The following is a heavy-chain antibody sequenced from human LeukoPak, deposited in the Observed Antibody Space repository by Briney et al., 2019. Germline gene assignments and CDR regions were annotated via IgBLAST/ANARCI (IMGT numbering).Heavy chain of an antibody. J-gene: IGHJ4*02. CDR2: ISGSGGST. D-gene: IGHD2-15*01. CDR1: GFTFSSYA. CDR3: AKDTPAVVVAAPDYYFDY. V-gene: IGHV3-23*01. Sequence: PGGSLRLSCAASGFTFSSYAMSWVRQAPGKGLEWVSAISGSGGSTYYADSVKGRFTISRDNSKNTLYLQMNSLRAEDTAVYYCAKDTPAVVVAAPDYYFDYWGQGTLVTVSS.